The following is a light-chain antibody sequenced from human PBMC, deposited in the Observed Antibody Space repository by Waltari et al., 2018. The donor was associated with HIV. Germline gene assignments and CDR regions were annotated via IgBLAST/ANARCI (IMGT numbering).Light chain of an antibody. V-gene: IGKV1-27*01. CDR1: HDIVNS. Sequence: DIHLTQSPSSLSARVGDRVTISCRASHDIVNSLAWYQQRPGKIPKLLIYAASTLKSGVPSRCSGGGSGTDFTLAISGLQPDDVATYYCQKYDTAPWAFGQGTTVGV. J-gene: IGKJ1*01. CDR2: AAS. CDR3: QKYDTAPWA.